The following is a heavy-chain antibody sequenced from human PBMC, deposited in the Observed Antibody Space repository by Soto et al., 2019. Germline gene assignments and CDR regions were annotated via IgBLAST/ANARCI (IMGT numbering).Heavy chain of an antibody. CDR3: ARHRRGGYWFAL. CDR1: GGSINSDDHY. CDR2: PYYSGTT. J-gene: IGHJ5*02. Sequence: SSETLSLTCSVYGGSINSDDHYWTWIRPPPGQGLEWIGSPYYSGTTNHNPSLKSRNTVSIDPSKNKFSPNLTAVTAADTALYDWARHRRGGYWFALWGQGTPVTVSS. V-gene: IGHV4-30-4*01.